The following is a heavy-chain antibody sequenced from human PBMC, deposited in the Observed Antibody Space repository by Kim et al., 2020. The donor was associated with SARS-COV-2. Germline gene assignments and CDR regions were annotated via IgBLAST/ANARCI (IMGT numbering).Heavy chain of an antibody. D-gene: IGHD2-2*01. J-gene: IGHJ4*01. CDR2: IYYSGNT. CDR1: GGSISSSNYY. V-gene: IGHV4-39*01. CDR3: ARYSEFGSTSWYFDY. Sequence: SETLSLTCTVSGGSISSSNYYWGWIRQPPGKGLEWIGTIYYSGNTYYNPSLKSRVTISVDTSKNQFSLRLNSVTAADTAVYYFARYSEFGSTSWYFDYWG.